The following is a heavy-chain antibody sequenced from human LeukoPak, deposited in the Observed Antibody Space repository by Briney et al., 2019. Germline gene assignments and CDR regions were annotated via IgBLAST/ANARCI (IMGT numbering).Heavy chain of an antibody. Sequence: PSETLSLTCTVSGGSISSYYWSWIRQPAGKGLEWIGRIYTSGSTNYNPSLKSRVTMSVDTSKNQFSLKLSSVTAADTAVYYCARDDHEQWELLRLGYDAFDIWGQGTMVTVSS. CDR1: GGSISSYY. V-gene: IGHV4-4*07. D-gene: IGHD1-26*01. J-gene: IGHJ3*02. CDR3: ARDDHEQWELLRLGYDAFDI. CDR2: IYTSGST.